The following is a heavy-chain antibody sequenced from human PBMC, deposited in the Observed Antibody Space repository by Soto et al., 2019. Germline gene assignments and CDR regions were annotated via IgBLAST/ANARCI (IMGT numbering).Heavy chain of an antibody. CDR3: SVEPDY. V-gene: IGHV3-73*02. J-gene: IGHJ4*02. CDR2: IRSKAHSYAT. Sequence: EVQVVESGGGLVQPGGSLKLSCAASGFTFSGSAVHWVRQASGKGLEWVGRIRSKAHSYATSYAASVEGRFTVSRDDSKNTAYLQLNRLKSEDTAVYYCSVEPDYWGQGTLVTVSS. CDR1: GFTFSGSA.